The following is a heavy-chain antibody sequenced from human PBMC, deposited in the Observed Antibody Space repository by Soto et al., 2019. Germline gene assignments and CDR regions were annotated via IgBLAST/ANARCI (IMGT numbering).Heavy chain of an antibody. CDR3: ARGEDSSGWYYYYGMDV. J-gene: IGHJ6*02. D-gene: IGHD6-19*01. CDR2: IIPIFGTA. Sequence: QVQLVQSGAEVKKPGSSVKVSCKASGGTFSSYAISWVRQAPGQGLEWMGGIIPIFGTANYAQKFQGRVTITADKSTSTAYMELSSLRSEDTAVYYCARGEDSSGWYYYYGMDVWGQGTTFTVSS. V-gene: IGHV1-69*06. CDR1: GGTFSSYA.